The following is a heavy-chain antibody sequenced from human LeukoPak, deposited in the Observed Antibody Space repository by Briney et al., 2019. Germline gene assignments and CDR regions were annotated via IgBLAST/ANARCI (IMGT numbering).Heavy chain of an antibody. CDR3: AREHKDYDSSGYYYGY. J-gene: IGHJ4*02. CDR2: IYTSGSI. D-gene: IGHD3-22*01. Sequence: PSETLSLTCTVSGGPIINYYWSWIRQPAGKGLEWIGRIYTSGSIDHNPSLKSRVTMSVDSSKNQFSLRLTSVTAADTAVYYCAREHKDYDSSGYYYGYWGRGTLVTVSS. V-gene: IGHV4-4*07. CDR1: GGPIINYY.